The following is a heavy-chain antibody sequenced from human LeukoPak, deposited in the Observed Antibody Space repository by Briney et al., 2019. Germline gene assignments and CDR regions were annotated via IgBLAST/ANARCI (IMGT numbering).Heavy chain of an antibody. CDR3: AKQSAGSAAWYSLHYDF. CDR2: VDGGGGGT. Sequence: GGSLRLSCAASGFTLSSYAMTWVRQAPGRGLEWVSSVDGGGGGTYYADSAKGRFTISRDNSKDTLYLQMNGLRAEDTAVYFCAKQSAGSAAWYSLHYDFWGQGTLVTVSS. V-gene: IGHV3-23*01. D-gene: IGHD6-13*01. J-gene: IGHJ4*02. CDR1: GFTLSSYA.